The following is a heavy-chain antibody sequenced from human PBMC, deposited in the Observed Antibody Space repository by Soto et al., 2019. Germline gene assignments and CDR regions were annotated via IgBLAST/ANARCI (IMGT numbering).Heavy chain of an antibody. CDR3: AKVAGSSGWYQGSPHYYYGMDV. V-gene: IGHV3-23*01. Sequence: GGSLRLSCAASGFTFSSYAMSWVRQAPGKGLEWVSAISGSGGSTYYADSVKGRFTISRDNSKNTLYLQMNSLRAEDTAVYYCAKVAGSSGWYQGSPHYYYGMDVWGQGTTVTVSS. CDR1: GFTFSSYA. CDR2: ISGSGGST. J-gene: IGHJ6*02. D-gene: IGHD6-19*01.